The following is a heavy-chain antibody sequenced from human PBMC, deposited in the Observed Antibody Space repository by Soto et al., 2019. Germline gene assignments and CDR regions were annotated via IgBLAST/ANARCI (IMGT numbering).Heavy chain of an antibody. Sequence: SETLSLTCTVSGGSISSSSYYWGWIRQPPGKGLEWIGSIYYSGSTYYNPSLKSRVTISVDTSKNQFSLKLSSVTAADTAVYYCARLSGYCSSTSCYGIWGGLYKYGLDVWGQGTTVTVSS. V-gene: IGHV4-39*01. CDR3: ARLSGYCSSTSCYGIWGGLYKYGLDV. D-gene: IGHD2-2*01. CDR2: IYYSGST. CDR1: GGSISSSSYY. J-gene: IGHJ6*02.